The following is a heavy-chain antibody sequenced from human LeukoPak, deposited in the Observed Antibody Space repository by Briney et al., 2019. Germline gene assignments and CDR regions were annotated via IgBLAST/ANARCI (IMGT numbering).Heavy chain of an antibody. V-gene: IGHV3-30-3*01. CDR2: ISYDGSNK. D-gene: IGHD4-23*01. CDR1: GFTFSSYA. J-gene: IGHJ4*02. Sequence: GGSLRLSCAASGFTFSSYAMHWVRQAPGKGLEWVAVISYDGSNKYYADSVKGRFTISRDNSKNTLYLQMNSLRAEDTAVYYCARDGNGGNSGVDYWGQGTLVTVSS. CDR3: ARDGNGGNSGVDY.